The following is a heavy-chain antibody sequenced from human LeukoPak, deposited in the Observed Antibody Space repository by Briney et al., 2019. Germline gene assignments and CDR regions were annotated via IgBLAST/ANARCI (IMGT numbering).Heavy chain of an antibody. CDR3: ARLLEEAYHYGMDV. D-gene: IGHD2-15*01. Sequence: SVKVSSKASGGTFIIYAISWVRQAPGEGLEWMGGIIPIFGTANYAQKFQGRVTITADESTSTAYMELSSLRSEDTAVYYCARLLEEAYHYGMDVWGKGTTVTVSS. J-gene: IGHJ6*04. CDR2: IIPIFGTA. V-gene: IGHV1-69*01. CDR1: GGTFIIYA.